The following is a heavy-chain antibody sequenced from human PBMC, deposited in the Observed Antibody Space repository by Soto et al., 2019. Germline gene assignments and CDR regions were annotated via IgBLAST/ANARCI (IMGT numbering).Heavy chain of an antibody. CDR2: ISYSGHTT. CDR3: AKGAPLLAAGTWWFDP. V-gene: IGHV3-23*01. Sequence: GGSLRLSCADSGFTFTSYAMNWVRQAPGQGLEWVSTISYSGHTTYYADSVKGRFTISRDNSNNTLYLQMDSLRGEDTAVYYCAKGAPLLAAGTWWFDPWGQGTLVTVSS. CDR1: GFTFTSYA. D-gene: IGHD6-13*01. J-gene: IGHJ5*02.